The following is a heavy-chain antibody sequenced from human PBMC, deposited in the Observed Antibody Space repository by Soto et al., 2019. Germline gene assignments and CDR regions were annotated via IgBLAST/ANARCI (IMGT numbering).Heavy chain of an antibody. D-gene: IGHD3-3*01. CDR1: GGSISSYY. CDR2: IYYSGST. V-gene: IGHV4-59*01. J-gene: IGHJ4*02. CDR3: ARHGGGYDFWSGYYVFFDY. Sequence: SETLSLTYTVSGGSISSYYWSWIRQPPGKGLEWIGYIYYSGSTNYNPSLKSRVTISVDTSKNQFSLKLSSVTAADTAVYYCARHGGGYDFWSGYYVFFDYWGQGTLVTVSS.